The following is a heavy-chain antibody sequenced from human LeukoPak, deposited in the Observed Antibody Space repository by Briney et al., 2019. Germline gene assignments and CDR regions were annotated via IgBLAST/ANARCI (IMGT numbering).Heavy chain of an antibody. CDR1: GFTFSDYY. V-gene: IGHV3-11*04. J-gene: IGHJ4*02. CDR3: ARDRRRTIWFDY. Sequence: PGGSLRLSCAASGFTFSDYYMSWIRQAPGKGLEWVSCISSSGSTIYYADSLKGRFTISRDNAKNSLYLQMNSLRAEDTAVYYCARDRRRTIWFDYWGQGTLVTVSS. D-gene: IGHD4/OR15-4a*01. CDR2: ISSSGSTI.